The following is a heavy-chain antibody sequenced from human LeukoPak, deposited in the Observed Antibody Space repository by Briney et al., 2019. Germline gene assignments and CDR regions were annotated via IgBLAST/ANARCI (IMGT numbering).Heavy chain of an antibody. CDR2: ISGSGGST. CDR3: AKDETPWQGAVAYFDY. V-gene: IGHV3-23*01. J-gene: IGHJ4*02. D-gene: IGHD6-19*01. CDR1: GFTFSSYA. Sequence: GGSLRLSCAASGFTFSSYAMSWVRQAPGKGLEWVSAISGSGGSTYYADSVKGRFTISRDNSKNTLYLQMNSLRAEDTAVYYCAKDETPWQGAVAYFDYWGQGTLVTVSS.